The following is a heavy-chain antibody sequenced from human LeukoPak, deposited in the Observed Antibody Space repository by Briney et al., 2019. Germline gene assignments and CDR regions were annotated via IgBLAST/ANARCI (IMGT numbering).Heavy chain of an antibody. CDR3: ARAVLATKSEHWFDS. Sequence: SETLSLTCTVSGGSTSSFYWSWIRQPPGKGLEWIGYIYYTGSTNYNSSLKSRVTISVDTSKNQFSLNLSSVTAADTAMYYCARAVLATKSEHWFDSWGQGTLVTVSS. J-gene: IGHJ5*01. V-gene: IGHV4-59*01. D-gene: IGHD2-8*01. CDR2: IYYTGST. CDR1: GGSTSSFY.